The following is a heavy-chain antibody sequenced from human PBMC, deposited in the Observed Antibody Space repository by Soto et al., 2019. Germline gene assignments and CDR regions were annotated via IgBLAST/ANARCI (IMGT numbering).Heavy chain of an antibody. Sequence: EVQLLESGGGLVQPGGSLRLSCAASGFTFSSYAMSWVRQAPGKGLEWVSVFSGSGGSTYYADSVKGRFTISRDNSKNTLYLQMNSLRAEDTAVYYCAKDLGEYDSSGYYYRSRYYFDSWGQGTLVTVSS. CDR1: GFTFSSYA. CDR3: AKDLGEYDSSGYYYRSRYYFDS. V-gene: IGHV3-23*01. D-gene: IGHD3-22*01. CDR2: FSGSGGST. J-gene: IGHJ4*02.